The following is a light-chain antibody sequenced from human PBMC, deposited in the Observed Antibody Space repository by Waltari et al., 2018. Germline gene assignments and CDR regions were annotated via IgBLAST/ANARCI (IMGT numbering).Light chain of an antibody. CDR1: SRSLGGYNY. Sequence: QSALTHPASVSGSPGQSITTSCPGTSRSLGGYNYVPWYQQHPGKAPKLMIYDVSKRPSGVSNRFSGSKSGNTASLTISGLQAEDEADYYCSSHTSSSTGVFGTGTKVTVL. V-gene: IGLV2-14*01. J-gene: IGLJ1*01. CDR3: SSHTSSSTGV. CDR2: DVS.